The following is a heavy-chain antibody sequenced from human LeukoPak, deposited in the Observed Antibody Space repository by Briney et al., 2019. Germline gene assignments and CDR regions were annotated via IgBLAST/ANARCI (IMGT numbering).Heavy chain of an antibody. V-gene: IGHV1-18*01. J-gene: IGHJ5*02. CDR2: ISAYNGNT. D-gene: IGHD2-2*01. CDR3: ARDGCSSTSCYGNWFDP. Sequence: ASVKVSCKASGYTFSGYYIHWVRQAPGQGLEWMGWISAYNGNTNYAQKLQGRVTMTTDTSTSTAYMELRSLRSDDTAVYYCARDGCSSTSCYGNWFDPWGQGTLVTVSS. CDR1: GYTFSGYY.